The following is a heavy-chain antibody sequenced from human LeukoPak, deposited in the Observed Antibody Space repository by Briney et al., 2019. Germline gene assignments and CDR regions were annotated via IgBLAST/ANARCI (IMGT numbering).Heavy chain of an antibody. CDR1: GGSISSSNW. Sequence: SGTLSLTCAVSGGSISSSNWWSWVRQPPGKGLEWIGEIYHSGSTNYNPSLKSRVTISVDTSKNQFSLKLSSVTAADTAVYYCARGGLRLGELSPVDYWGQGTLVTVSS. CDR3: ARGGLRLGELSPVDY. V-gene: IGHV4-4*02. D-gene: IGHD3-16*02. CDR2: IYHSGST. J-gene: IGHJ4*02.